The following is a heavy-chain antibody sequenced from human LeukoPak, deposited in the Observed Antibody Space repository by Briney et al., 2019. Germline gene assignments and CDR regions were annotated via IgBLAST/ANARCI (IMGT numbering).Heavy chain of an antibody. D-gene: IGHD3-3*01. CDR3: AREGYYDFWSGASDPYYYGMDV. V-gene: IGHV1-18*01. J-gene: IGHJ6*02. CDR2: ISAYNGNT. Sequence: GASVKASCKASGYTFTSYGISWVRQAPGQGLEWMGWISAYNGNTNYAQKLQGRVTMTTDTSTSTAYMELRSLRSDDTAVYYCAREGYYDFWSGASDPYYYGMDVWGQGTTVTVSS. CDR1: GYTFTSYG.